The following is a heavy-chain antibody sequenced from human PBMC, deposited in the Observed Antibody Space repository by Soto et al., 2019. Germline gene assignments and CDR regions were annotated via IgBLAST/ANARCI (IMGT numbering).Heavy chain of an antibody. CDR3: AREDGSGSYYRY. CDR1: GGSISSYY. D-gene: IGHD3-10*01. Sequence: SETLSLTCTVSGGSISSYYWSWIRQPPGKGLEWIGYIYYSGSTNYNPSLKSRVTISVDTSKNQFSLKLSSVTAADTAVYYCAREDGSGSYYRYWGQGTLVTVS. V-gene: IGHV4-59*01. J-gene: IGHJ4*02. CDR2: IYYSGST.